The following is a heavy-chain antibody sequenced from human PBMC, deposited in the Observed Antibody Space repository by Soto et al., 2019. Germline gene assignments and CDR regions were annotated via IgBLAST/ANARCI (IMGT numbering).Heavy chain of an antibody. CDR2: IIPIFGTA. CDR3: ARTPRYYDSSGYSGSLGY. Sequence: SVKVSCKASGGTFRSYAISWVRQAPGQGLEWMGGIIPIFGTANYAQKFQGRVTITADESTSTAYMELSSLRSEDTAVYYCARTPRYYDSSGYSGSLGYWGQGTLVTVSS. CDR1: GGTFRSYA. D-gene: IGHD3-22*01. V-gene: IGHV1-69*13. J-gene: IGHJ4*02.